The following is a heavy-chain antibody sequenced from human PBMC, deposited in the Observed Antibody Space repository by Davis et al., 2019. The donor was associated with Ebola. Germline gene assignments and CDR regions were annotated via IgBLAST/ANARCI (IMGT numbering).Heavy chain of an antibody. J-gene: IGHJ4*02. CDR3: SRDSMEEWFGEANYFDY. D-gene: IGHD3-10*01. CDR1: GYTFTSYG. Sequence: ASVKVSCKASGYTFTSYGISWVRQAPGQGLEWMGWISAYNGNTNYAQKLQGRVTMTTDTSTSTAYMELRSLRSDDTAVYYCSRDSMEEWFGEANYFDYWGQGTLVTVSS. CDR2: ISAYNGNT. V-gene: IGHV1-18*01.